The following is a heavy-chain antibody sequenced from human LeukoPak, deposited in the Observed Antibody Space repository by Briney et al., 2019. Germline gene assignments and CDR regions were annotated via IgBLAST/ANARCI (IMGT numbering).Heavy chain of an antibody. D-gene: IGHD6-6*01. J-gene: IGHJ6*03. Sequence: SETLSLTCAVAGYSISSGYYWAWIRQPPGRGLEWIANIYHTGNTYYNPSLNSRVTMSVDTSKNHFSLRLSSVTAADTAVYYCARAGGSSSPYYYYYMDVWGKGTTATVSS. CDR2: IYHTGNT. V-gene: IGHV4-38-2*01. CDR1: GYSISSGYY. CDR3: ARAGGSSSPYYYYYMDV.